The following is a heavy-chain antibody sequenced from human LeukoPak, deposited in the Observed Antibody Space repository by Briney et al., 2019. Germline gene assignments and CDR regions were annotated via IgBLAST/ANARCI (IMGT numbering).Heavy chain of an antibody. Sequence: GESLKISCKGSGYSFTSYWIGWVRQMPGKGLEWMGIICPGDSDTRYSPSFQGQVTISADKSISTAYLQWSSLKASDTAMYYCARHDLPGYDFWSGYSNWFDPWGQGTLVTVSS. CDR2: ICPGDSDT. CDR3: ARHDLPGYDFWSGYSNWFDP. V-gene: IGHV5-51*01. CDR1: GYSFTSYW. D-gene: IGHD3-3*01. J-gene: IGHJ5*02.